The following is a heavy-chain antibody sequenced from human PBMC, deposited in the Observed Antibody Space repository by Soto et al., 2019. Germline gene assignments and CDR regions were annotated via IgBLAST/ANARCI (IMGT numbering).Heavy chain of an antibody. V-gene: IGHV2-26*01. CDR3: ARIEVPAAMGLGYYGMDV. CDR1: GFSLSNARMG. Sequence: QVTLKESGPVLVKPTVTLTLTCTVSGFSLSNARMGVSWIRQPPGKALEWLAHIFSNDEKSYSTSLKSRLTISKDTSKSQVVLTMTNMDPVDTATYYCARIEVPAAMGLGYYGMDVWGQGTTVTVSS. CDR2: IFSNDEK. D-gene: IGHD2-2*01. J-gene: IGHJ6*02.